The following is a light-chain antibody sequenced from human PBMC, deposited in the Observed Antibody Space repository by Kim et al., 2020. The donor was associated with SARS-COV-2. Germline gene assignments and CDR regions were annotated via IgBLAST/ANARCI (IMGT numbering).Light chain of an antibody. J-gene: IGKJ4*01. V-gene: IGKV3-20*01. Sequence: SPGERATLSCRASQTISSDYLAWYQQKPGQAPRLLIHDASNRATGIPDRFSGSGSGTDFTLTISRPEPEDFAVYYCQQYGNSPLTFGGGTKVDIK. CDR3: QQYGNSPLT. CDR1: QTISSDY. CDR2: DAS.